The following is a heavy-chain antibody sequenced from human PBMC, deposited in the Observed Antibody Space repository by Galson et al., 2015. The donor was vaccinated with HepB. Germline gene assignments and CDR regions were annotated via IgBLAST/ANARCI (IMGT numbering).Heavy chain of an antibody. CDR3: ARDEKLVQFYVRPNPAFDI. CDR2: ISSSSSYI. J-gene: IGHJ3*02. D-gene: IGHD2/OR15-2a*01. V-gene: IGHV3-21*01. Sequence: SLRLSCAASGFTFSSYSMNWVRQAPGKGLEWVSSISSSSSYIYYADSVKGRFTISRDNAKNSLYLQMNSLRAEDTAVYYCARDEKLVQFYVRPNPAFDIWGQGTMVTVSS. CDR1: GFTFSSYS.